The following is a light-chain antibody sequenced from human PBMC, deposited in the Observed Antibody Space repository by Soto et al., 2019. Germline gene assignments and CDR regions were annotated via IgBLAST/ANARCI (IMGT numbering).Light chain of an antibody. V-gene: IGLV1-44*01. CDR2: TYD. Sequence: QSVLTQPPSVSGTPGQSITISCSGSSSNIGTYTLNWYQHLPGTAPKLLFSTYDQRPSGVADRFSGSKSGTSASLAITGLQSEDDPDHDSPAWDDRVLGHVFGGGTKLTVL. J-gene: IGLJ2*01. CDR3: PAWDDRVLGHV. CDR1: SSNIGTYT.